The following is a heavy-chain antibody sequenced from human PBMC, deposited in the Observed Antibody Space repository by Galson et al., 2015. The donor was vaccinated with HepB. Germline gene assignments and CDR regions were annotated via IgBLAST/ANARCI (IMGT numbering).Heavy chain of an antibody. V-gene: IGHV3-23*01. J-gene: IGHJ4*02. CDR3: ARRMYYYDTSGFYPFDY. CDR1: GFIFSRYA. D-gene: IGHD3-22*01. CDR2: ISGSDGST. Sequence: SLRLSCAASGFIFSRYAFSWVRQVPGKGLEWVSAISGSDGSTDYADSVKGRFTISGDHSRNTLYLQMNSLRAEDTAVYYCARRMYYYDTSGFYPFDYWGQGALVTVS.